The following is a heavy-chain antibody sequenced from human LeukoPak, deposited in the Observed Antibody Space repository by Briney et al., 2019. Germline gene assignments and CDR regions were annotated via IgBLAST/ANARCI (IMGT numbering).Heavy chain of an antibody. CDR1: GYTFTGYY. CDR3: ARDLGHSSGWYGGAFDI. V-gene: IGHV1-2*02. Sequence: ASVKVSCKASGYTFTGYYMHWVRQAPGQGLEWMGWINSNSGGTNYAQKFQGRVTMTRDTSISTAYMELSRLRSDDTAVYYCARDLGHSSGWYGGAFDIWGQGTMVTVSS. J-gene: IGHJ3*02. D-gene: IGHD6-19*01. CDR2: INSNSGGT.